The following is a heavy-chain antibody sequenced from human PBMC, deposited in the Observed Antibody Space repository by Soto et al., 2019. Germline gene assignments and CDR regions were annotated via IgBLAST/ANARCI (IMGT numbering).Heavy chain of an antibody. Sequence: GASVQVSCNASGYTLITYYIHWLRQAPGQGLEWMGIIDPTGRTTNYAQKFQNRATMTSDTSTNTVYMQLSGLRFDDTAMYYCATNVGSSVGPDFDYWGQGTLVTVSS. CDR2: IDPTGRTT. V-gene: IGHV1-46*01. D-gene: IGHD1-26*01. J-gene: IGHJ4*02. CDR3: ATNVGSSVGPDFDY. CDR1: GYTLITYY.